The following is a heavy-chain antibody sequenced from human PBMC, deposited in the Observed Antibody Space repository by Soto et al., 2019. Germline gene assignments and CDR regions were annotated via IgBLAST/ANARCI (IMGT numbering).Heavy chain of an antibody. J-gene: IGHJ4*02. CDR1: GLTFRSYA. V-gene: IGHV3-23*01. CDR2: ISGSGDST. Sequence: GGSLRLSCAASGLTFRSYAMNWVRQATGKGLEWVSGISGSGDSTYYAHSMKGRLTISRDNSKNTLYLQINSLRAEDTAVYYCAKDAGVATISHFDYWGQGTLVTVSS. CDR3: AKDAGVATISHFDY. D-gene: IGHD5-12*01.